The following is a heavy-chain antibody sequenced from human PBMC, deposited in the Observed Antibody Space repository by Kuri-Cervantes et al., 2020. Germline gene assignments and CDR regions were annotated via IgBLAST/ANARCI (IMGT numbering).Heavy chain of an antibody. Sequence: GESLKISCAASGFTFSSYAMHWVRQAPGKGLEWVAVISYDGSNKYYAASVKGRFTISRDNSKNTLYLQMNSLRAEDTAVYYCARDIVVVVAATVAHWFDPWGQGTLVTVSS. CDR2: ISYDGSNK. J-gene: IGHJ5*02. V-gene: IGHV3-30-3*01. D-gene: IGHD2-15*01. CDR1: GFTFSSYA. CDR3: ARDIVVVVAATVAHWFDP.